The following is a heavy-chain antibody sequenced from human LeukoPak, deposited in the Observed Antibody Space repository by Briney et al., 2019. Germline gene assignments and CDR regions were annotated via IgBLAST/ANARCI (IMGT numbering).Heavy chain of an antibody. J-gene: IGHJ4*02. V-gene: IGHV4-39*07. D-gene: IGHD3-9*01. CDR1: GGSISSSSYY. CDR3: ARGRLGLHYDILTGYPTPYYFDY. CDR2: INHSGST. Sequence: ASETLSLTCTVSGGSISSSSYYWSWIRQPPGKGLEWIGEINHSGSTNYNPSLKSRVTISVDTSKNPFSLKLSSVTAADTAVYYCARGRLGLHYDILTGYPTPYYFDYWGQGTLVTVSS.